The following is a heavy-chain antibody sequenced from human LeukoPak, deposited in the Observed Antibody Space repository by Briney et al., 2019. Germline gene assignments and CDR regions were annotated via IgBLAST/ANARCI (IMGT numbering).Heavy chain of an antibody. Sequence: ASVKVSCKASGYTFTSNYMHWVRQAPGQGLEWMGMINPGGGSTSYAQKFQGRVTVTRDTSTSTVYMDLSSLRPEDTAVYYCARDRENWNSAGLDYWGQGTLVTVSS. CDR1: GYTFTSNY. V-gene: IGHV1-46*01. CDR3: ARDRENWNSAGLDY. J-gene: IGHJ4*02. D-gene: IGHD1-7*01. CDR2: INPGGGST.